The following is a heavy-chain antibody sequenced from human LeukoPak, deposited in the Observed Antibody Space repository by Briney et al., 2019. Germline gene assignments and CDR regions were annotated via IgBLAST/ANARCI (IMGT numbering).Heavy chain of an antibody. CDR1: GYTFTSYY. CDR2: FDPEDGET. V-gene: IGHV1-24*01. CDR3: ATSPRIMITFGGVWVDY. Sequence: ASVKVSCKASGYTFTSYYMHWVRQAPGKGLEWMGGFDPEDGETIYAQKFQGRVTMTEDTSTDTAYMEPSSLRSEDTAVYYCATSPRIMITFGGVWVDYWDQGTLVTVSS. D-gene: IGHD3-16*01. J-gene: IGHJ4*02.